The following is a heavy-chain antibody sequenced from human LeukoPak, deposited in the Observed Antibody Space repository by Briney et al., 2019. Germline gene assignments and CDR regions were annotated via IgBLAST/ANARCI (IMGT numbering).Heavy chain of an antibody. D-gene: IGHD1-26*01. J-gene: IGHJ4*02. V-gene: IGHV5-51*01. CDR2: IYPGDSDT. CDR1: GYSFTSYW. CDR3: ARRPYSGSYRNFDY. Sequence: GESLKISCKGSGYSFTSYWIARGRPMPGEGLEWRGSIYPGDSDTTYSPSSQGQVTISADKSISTAYLQWSSLKASDTAMYYCARRPYSGSYRNFDYWGQGTLVTVSS.